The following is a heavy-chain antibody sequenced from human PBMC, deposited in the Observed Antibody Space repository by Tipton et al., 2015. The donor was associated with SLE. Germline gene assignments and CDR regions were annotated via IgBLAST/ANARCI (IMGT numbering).Heavy chain of an antibody. CDR1: GFTFSNYW. V-gene: IGHV3-7*01. J-gene: IGHJ4*02. Sequence: GSLRLSCVASGFTFSNYWMTWVRQAPGKGLEWVANINEDGSEKYYVDSVEGRFAISRDSAKNSLYLQLNSLRVEDTAVYYCAIVAFGWGQGSMVTVSS. CDR2: INEDGSEK. CDR3: AIVAFG. D-gene: IGHD3-10*01.